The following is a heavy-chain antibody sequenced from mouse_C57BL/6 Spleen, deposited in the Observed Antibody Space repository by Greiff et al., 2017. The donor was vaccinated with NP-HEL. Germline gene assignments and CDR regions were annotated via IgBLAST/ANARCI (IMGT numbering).Heavy chain of an antibody. Sequence: QVQLQQPGAELVKPGASVKLSCKASGYTFTSYWMQWVKQRPGQGLEWIGEIDPSDSYTNYNQKFKGKATLTVDTSSSTAYMQLSSLTSEDSAVYYCARSQLGYYFDYWGQGTTLTVSS. J-gene: IGHJ2*01. V-gene: IGHV1-50*01. CDR1: GYTFTSYW. CDR3: ARSQLGYYFDY. D-gene: IGHD4-1*02. CDR2: IDPSDSYT.